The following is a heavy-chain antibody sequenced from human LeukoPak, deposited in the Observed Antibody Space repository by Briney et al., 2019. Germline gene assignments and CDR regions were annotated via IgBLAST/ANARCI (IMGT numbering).Heavy chain of an antibody. D-gene: IGHD2-15*01. CDR2: IIPIFGTA. CDR3: ARDLFPQYCSGGSCYSSSGYYFDY. CDR1: GGTFSSYA. J-gene: IGHJ4*02. V-gene: IGHV1-69*05. Sequence: ALVKVSCKASGGTFSSYAISWVRQAPGQGLEWMGRIIPIFGTANYAQKFQGRVTITTDESTSTAYMELSSLRSADTAVYYCARDLFPQYCSGGSCYSSSGYYFDYWGQGTLVTVSS.